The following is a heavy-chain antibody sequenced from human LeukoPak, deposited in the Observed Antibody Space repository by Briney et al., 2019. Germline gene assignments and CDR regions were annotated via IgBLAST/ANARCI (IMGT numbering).Heavy chain of an antibody. CDR2: IYNSGST. V-gene: IGHV4-59*01. J-gene: IGHJ4*02. CDR1: GDSISSYY. Sequence: SETLSLTCTVSGDSISSYYWSWIRQPPGKGLEWIGYIYNSGSTNYNPSLKSRVTISVDTSRNQFSLKLSSVTAADTAVYYCARGPAWYSSGWYGFDCWGQGTLVAVSS. D-gene: IGHD6-19*01. CDR3: ARGPAWYSSGWYGFDC.